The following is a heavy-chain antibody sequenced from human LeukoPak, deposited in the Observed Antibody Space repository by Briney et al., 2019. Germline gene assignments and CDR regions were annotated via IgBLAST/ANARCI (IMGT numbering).Heavy chain of an antibody. J-gene: IGHJ4*02. Sequence: PSETLSLTCTVSGGSISSYYWSWIRQPPGKGLEWIGYIYYSGSTNYNPSLKSRVTISVDTSKNQFSLKLSSVTAADTAVYYCARLYSKLLDYWGQGTLVTVSS. CDR1: GGSISSYY. V-gene: IGHV4-59*08. D-gene: IGHD6-13*01. CDR3: ARLYSKLLDY. CDR2: IYYSGST.